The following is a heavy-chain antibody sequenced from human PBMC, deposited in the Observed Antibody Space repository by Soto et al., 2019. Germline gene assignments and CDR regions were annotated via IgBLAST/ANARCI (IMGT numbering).Heavy chain of an antibody. CDR1: GGSINNNFYY. D-gene: IGHD2-15*01. CDR2: IYYSGST. Sequence: SETLSLTCTVSGGSINNNFYYWGWIRQPPGKGLEWIGSIYYSGSTYYSPSLKSRVTISVDTSKNQFSLKLSSVTAADTAVYYCARYCSGGSRYPHFDSWGQGTLVTVSS. CDR3: ARYCSGGSRYPHFDS. J-gene: IGHJ4*02. V-gene: IGHV4-39*01.